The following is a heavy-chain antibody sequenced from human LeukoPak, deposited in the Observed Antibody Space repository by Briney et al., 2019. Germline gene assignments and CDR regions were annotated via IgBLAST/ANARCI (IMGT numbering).Heavy chain of an antibody. CDR3: TRGSYGDYEY. CDR1: RFTFSSYT. D-gene: IGHD4-17*01. J-gene: IGHJ4*02. Sequence: GGSLRLSCSASRFTFSSYTVNWVRQAPGKGLEWVSSIDPSSTYIYYADSVKGRFTISRDNAQNSLYLQMNSLRAEDTAVYYCTRGSYGDYEYWGQGTLVTVSS. V-gene: IGHV3-21*01. CDR2: IDPSSTYI.